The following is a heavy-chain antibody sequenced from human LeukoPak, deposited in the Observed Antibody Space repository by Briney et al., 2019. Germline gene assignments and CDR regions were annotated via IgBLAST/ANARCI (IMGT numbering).Heavy chain of an antibody. CDR2: IWYDGSNK. V-gene: IGHV3-33*01. D-gene: IGHD3-10*01. Sequence: GGSLRLSCAASGFTFSSYGMHSVPQAPGKGLVWVADIWYDGSNKYYTDYVKGRFTISRDNSKNTLYLQMNSLRDEDTAVYYRARARRFWGSRHELLWFGELLSKYYYYYYGMDVWGQGTTVTVSS. CDR1: GFTFSSYG. CDR3: ARARRFWGSRHELLWFGELLSKYYYYYYGMDV. J-gene: IGHJ6*02.